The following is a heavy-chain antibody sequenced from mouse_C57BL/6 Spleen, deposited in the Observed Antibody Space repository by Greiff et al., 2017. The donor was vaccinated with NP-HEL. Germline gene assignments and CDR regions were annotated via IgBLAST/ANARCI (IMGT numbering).Heavy chain of an antibody. J-gene: IGHJ1*03. V-gene: IGHV12-3*01. CDR2: ITHSGET. CDR1: GFPITSGYY. Sequence: VQLQQSGPGLVKPSQSLFLTCSITGFPITSGYYWIWIRQSPGKPLEWMGYITHSGETFYNPSLQSPISITRETSKNQFFLQLNSVTTEDTAMYYCAGAPYDYDAGWYFDVWGTGTTVTVSS. D-gene: IGHD2-4*01. CDR3: AGAPYDYDAGWYFDV.